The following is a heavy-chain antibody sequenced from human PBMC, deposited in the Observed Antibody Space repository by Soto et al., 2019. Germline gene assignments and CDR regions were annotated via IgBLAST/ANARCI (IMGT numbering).Heavy chain of an antibody. CDR1: GFTFRSYG. Sequence: GGSQRLSCAASGFTFRSYGRNWVRQAPGKGLEWVSSISSSSSYIYYADSVKGRFTISRDNAKNSLYLQMNSLRAEDTAVYYCARAVDTAMVTWFDPWGQGTLVTVSS. V-gene: IGHV3-21*01. CDR3: ARAVDTAMVTWFDP. CDR2: ISSSSSYI. D-gene: IGHD5-18*01. J-gene: IGHJ5*02.